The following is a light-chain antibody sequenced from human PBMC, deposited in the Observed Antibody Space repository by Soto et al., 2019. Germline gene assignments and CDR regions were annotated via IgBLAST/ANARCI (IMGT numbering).Light chain of an antibody. CDR2: SAS. CDR1: QDINKF. J-gene: IGKJ2*01. Sequence: IQLTQSPSSLSASVGDRVTVTCRASQDINKFLAWFQQKPGKAPNPLIFSASTLQSAVPSRFSGGGSGTDFTLTIDSLQPEDFATYYCQQLKTYPYTFGQGTKLEIK. CDR3: QQLKTYPYT. V-gene: IGKV1-9*01.